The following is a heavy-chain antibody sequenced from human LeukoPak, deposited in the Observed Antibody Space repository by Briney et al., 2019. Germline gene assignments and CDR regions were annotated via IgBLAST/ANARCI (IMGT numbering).Heavy chain of an antibody. J-gene: IGHJ4*02. V-gene: IGHV4-28*01. CDR1: GYSISSNHW. Sequence: SDTLSLTCAVSGYSISSNHWWGWIRQPPGKGLEWIGYIFYAGSTYYTPSLKSRVTMSVDTSKNQFSLRLSSVTAVDTAVYYCARIGPILGAAWVDYWGQGTLVSVSS. CDR3: ARIGPILGAAWVDY. D-gene: IGHD3-3*02. CDR2: IFYAGST.